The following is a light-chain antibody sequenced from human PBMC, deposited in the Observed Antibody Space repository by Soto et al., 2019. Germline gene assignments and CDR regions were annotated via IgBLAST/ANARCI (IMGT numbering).Light chain of an antibody. CDR2: GAS. Sequence: ERVMTQSPDTLSVSPGERVTLSCRASQSVGTNLAWYQQKPGQAPRLLIYGASTRATGFPARFSGSGSVTEFTLTISSLQSGDFAVYYCQQYNNWPITFGQGTRL. CDR1: QSVGTN. J-gene: IGKJ5*01. CDR3: QQYNNWPIT. V-gene: IGKV3-15*01.